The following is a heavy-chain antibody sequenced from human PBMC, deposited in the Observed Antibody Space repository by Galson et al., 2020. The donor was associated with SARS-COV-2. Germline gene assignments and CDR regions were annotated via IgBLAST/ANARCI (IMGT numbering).Heavy chain of an antibody. J-gene: IGHJ2*01. CDR2: IKGDDTGI. D-gene: IGHD2-15*01. CDR1: EFTFTTDSW. Sequence: GGSLRLSCAASEFTFTTDSWMTWVRQAPGKGLEWVAHIKGDDTGIHYMDSVEGRFSISTDNTKKSVFLQMNSLRVEDTAVYYCVTGIGWHFNVWGRGTLVKVSS. CDR3: VTGIGWHFNV. V-gene: IGHV3-7*01.